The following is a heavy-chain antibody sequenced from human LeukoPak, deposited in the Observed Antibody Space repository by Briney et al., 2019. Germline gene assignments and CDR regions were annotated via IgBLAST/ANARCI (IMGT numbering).Heavy chain of an antibody. D-gene: IGHD3-10*01. CDR3: AKDSPLVRGVIAPFDY. Sequence: GGSLRLSCAASGFTFSSYAMSWVRQAPGKGLEWVSAISGSGGSTYYADSVKGRFTISRDNSKNTLYLQMNSLRAEDTAVYYCAKDSPLVRGVIAPFDYWGQGTLVTVSS. CDR2: ISGSGGST. CDR1: GFTFSSYA. V-gene: IGHV3-23*01. J-gene: IGHJ4*02.